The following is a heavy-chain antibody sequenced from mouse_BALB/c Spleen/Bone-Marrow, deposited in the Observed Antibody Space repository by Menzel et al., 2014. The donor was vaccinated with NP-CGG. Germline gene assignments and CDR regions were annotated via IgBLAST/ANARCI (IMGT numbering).Heavy chain of an antibody. CDR1: GFAFSSYG. Sequence: EVKLVESGGDLVKPGGSLKLSCAASGFAFSSYGFFWVRQTPDKRLEWVATISNGGTFTYYPDSVKGRFTISRDNAKNTLYLQMSSLKYEDTAMYYCSRRQSGNYAMDYWGQGTSVTVSS. CDR2: ISNGGTFT. CDR3: SRRQSGNYAMDY. J-gene: IGHJ4*01. V-gene: IGHV5-6*02.